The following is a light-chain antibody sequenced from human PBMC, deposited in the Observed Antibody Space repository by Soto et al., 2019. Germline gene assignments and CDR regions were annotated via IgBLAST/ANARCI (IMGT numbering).Light chain of an antibody. CDR2: DNN. V-gene: IGLV1-51*01. Sequence: QSVLTQPPSVSAAPGQKVTISCSGSSSNIGNNYVSWYQQLPGTAPKLLIYDNNKRPSGIPDRFSGSKSGTSATLGITGLQTGDEADYYCGTWDSSLCAVLFGGGTKLTVL. J-gene: IGLJ2*01. CDR3: GTWDSSLCAVL. CDR1: SSNIGNNY.